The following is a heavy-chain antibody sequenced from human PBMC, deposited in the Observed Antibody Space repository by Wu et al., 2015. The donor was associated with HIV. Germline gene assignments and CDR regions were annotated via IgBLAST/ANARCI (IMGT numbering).Heavy chain of an antibody. CDR3: ARVAPCRSTSCSYYYYGMDV. Sequence: QVQLVQSGAEVKKPGASVKVSCRASGYTFTGYHMHWVRQAAGQGLEWMGRISVDSGVTDYAQNFQGRVTMTRDTSITTAYMELSRLTSDDTAVYYCARVAPCRSTSCSYYYYGMDVVGAEGTTVHRLL. CDR2: ISVDSGVT. V-gene: IGHV1-2*02. J-gene: IGHJ6*01. D-gene: IGHD2-2*01. CDR1: GYTFTGYH.